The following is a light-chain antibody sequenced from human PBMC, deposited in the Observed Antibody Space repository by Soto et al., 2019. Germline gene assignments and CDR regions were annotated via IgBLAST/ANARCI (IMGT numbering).Light chain of an antibody. CDR1: QSVLYSSNNKNY. J-gene: IGKJ1*01. CDR2: WAS. Sequence: DIVMTQSPDSLAVSLGERATINCKSSQSVLYSSNNKNYLAWYQQKPGQPPKLLSYWASTMESGVPDRFSGSGSGTDFTLTISSLQAEDVAVYYCQQDYSTPPTFGKGTKVDIK. V-gene: IGKV4-1*01. CDR3: QQDYSTPPT.